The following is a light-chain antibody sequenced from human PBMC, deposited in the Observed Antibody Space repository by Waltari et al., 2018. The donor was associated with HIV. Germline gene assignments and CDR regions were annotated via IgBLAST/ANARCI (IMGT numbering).Light chain of an antibody. CDR2: DNN. Sequence: QSVLTQPPSVSAAPGQQVTISCSGSSSNLGNNFVSWYQQLPGTAPKLLIYDNNKRPSGIPDRFSGSKSGTSATLGITGLQTGDEADYYCGTWDSSLSVWVFGGGTNLTVL. V-gene: IGLV1-51*01. CDR1: SSNLGNNF. CDR3: GTWDSSLSVWV. J-gene: IGLJ3*02.